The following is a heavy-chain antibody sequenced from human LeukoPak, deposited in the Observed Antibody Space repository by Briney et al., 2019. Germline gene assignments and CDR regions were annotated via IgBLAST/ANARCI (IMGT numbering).Heavy chain of an antibody. CDR2: ISWNSGSI. Sequence: GGSLRLSCAASGFTFDDYAMHWVRQAPGKGLEWVSGISWNSGSIGYADSVKGRFAISRDNAKNTLYLQMNSLRAEDTAVYYCARRSVRELDYWGQGTLVTVSS. CDR1: GFTFDDYA. D-gene: IGHD5-24*01. J-gene: IGHJ4*02. CDR3: ARRSVRELDY. V-gene: IGHV3-9*01.